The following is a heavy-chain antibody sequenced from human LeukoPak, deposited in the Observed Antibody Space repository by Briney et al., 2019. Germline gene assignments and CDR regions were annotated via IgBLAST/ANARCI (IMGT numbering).Heavy chain of an antibody. CDR3: AKGVRRYDFWSGSPFDY. Sequence: GGSLRLSCAASGFTFSSYGMHWVRQAPGKGLEWVAVIWYDGSNKYYADSVKGRFTISRDNSKNTLYLQMNSLRAEDTAVYYCAKGVRRYDFWSGSPFDYWGQGTLVTVSS. CDR2: IWYDGSNK. CDR1: GFTFSSYG. V-gene: IGHV3-33*06. D-gene: IGHD3-3*01. J-gene: IGHJ4*02.